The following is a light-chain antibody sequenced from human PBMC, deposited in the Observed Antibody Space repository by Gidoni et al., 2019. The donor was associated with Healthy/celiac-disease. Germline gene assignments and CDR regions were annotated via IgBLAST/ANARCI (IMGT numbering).Light chain of an antibody. Sequence: DVVMTQSPLSLPVTLGQPASISCRSSQSLVYSDGHTYLNWFQQRPGQAPRRLIYKVSIRDSGVPDRFSGSGSGTDFTLKISRVESEDVGVYYCMQGTHWPWTFGQGTKVEIK. CDR2: KVS. J-gene: IGKJ1*01. CDR3: MQGTHWPWT. CDR1: QSLVYSDGHTY. V-gene: IGKV2-30*01.